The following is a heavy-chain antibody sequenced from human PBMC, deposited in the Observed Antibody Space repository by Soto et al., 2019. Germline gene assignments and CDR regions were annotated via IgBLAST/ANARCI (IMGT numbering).Heavy chain of an antibody. Sequence: SETLSLTCTVSGGSISSYYWSWIRQPPGKGLEWIGYIYYSGSTNYNPSLKSRVTISVDTSKNQFSLKLSSVTAADTAVYYCARDASVAGPRDYGMDVWGQGTTVTVS. CDR1: GGSISSYY. D-gene: IGHD6-19*01. CDR2: IYYSGST. CDR3: ARDASVAGPRDYGMDV. J-gene: IGHJ6*02. V-gene: IGHV4-59*01.